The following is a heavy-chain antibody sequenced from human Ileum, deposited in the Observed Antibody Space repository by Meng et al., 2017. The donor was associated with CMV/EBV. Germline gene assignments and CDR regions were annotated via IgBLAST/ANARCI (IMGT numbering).Heavy chain of an antibody. CDR3: AKYSGPSRWFDP. CDR2: IYYNGIT. Sequence: QVQLQESGPGLVKPSQTLSLTCTVSGASITNDDYYWSWIRQPPGKGLEWIGYIYYNGITYYNPSLKSRIAILVDTSKGQFSLIVSSVTAADTAVYYCAKYSGPSRWFDPWGQGTLVTVSS. D-gene: IGHD5-12*01. J-gene: IGHJ5*02. V-gene: IGHV4-30-4*01. CDR1: GASITNDDYY.